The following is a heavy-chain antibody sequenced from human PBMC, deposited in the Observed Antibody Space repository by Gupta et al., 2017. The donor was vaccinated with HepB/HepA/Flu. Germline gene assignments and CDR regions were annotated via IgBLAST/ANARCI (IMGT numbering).Heavy chain of an antibody. V-gene: IGHV1-69*06. J-gene: IGHJ4*02. CDR1: GDDFNNYV. CDR3: AKDETAQLDY. Sequence: QVQLVQSGAEVRKPGSSVKVSCKASGDDFNNYVISWVRQAPGQGLEWMGGIIPIFGRTHYAQKFQDRVTIIADKSTSTVYMELRSLTFEDTALYYCAKDETAQLDYWGQGTLVTVS. CDR2: IIPIFGRT.